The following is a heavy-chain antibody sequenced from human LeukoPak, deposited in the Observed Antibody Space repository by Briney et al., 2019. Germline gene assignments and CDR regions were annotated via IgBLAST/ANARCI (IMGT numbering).Heavy chain of an antibody. CDR1: GGTFSNYA. V-gene: IGHV1-69*13. CDR3: ARSRGAVADFDY. D-gene: IGHD6-19*01. Sequence: SVKVSCKASGGTFSNYAISWVRQAPGQGLEWMGGIIPIFGTANYAQKFQGRVTITADESTSTAYMELSSLRSEDTAVYYCARSRGAVADFDYWGQGTLVTVSS. J-gene: IGHJ4*02. CDR2: IIPIFGTA.